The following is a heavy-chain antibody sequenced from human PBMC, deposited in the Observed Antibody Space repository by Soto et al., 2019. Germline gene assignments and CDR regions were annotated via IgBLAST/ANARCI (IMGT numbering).Heavy chain of an antibody. D-gene: IGHD3-22*01. Sequence: QVQLVQSGAEVKKLGSSVKVSCKASGGTFSSYAISWVRQAPGQGLEWLGEIIPIFGTANYAQKFQGRVTITADESTSTAYMELSSLRSEDTAVYYCARDRGPRSGYYPHWFDPWGQGTLVTVSS. CDR2: IIPIFGTA. CDR3: ARDRGPRSGYYPHWFDP. V-gene: IGHV1-69*12. CDR1: GGTFSSYA. J-gene: IGHJ5*02.